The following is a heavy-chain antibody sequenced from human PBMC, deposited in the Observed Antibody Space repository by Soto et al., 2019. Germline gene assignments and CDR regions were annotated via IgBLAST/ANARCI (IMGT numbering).Heavy chain of an antibody. Sequence: DVQLVETGGGLIQPGRSLRLSCAASGFIVSSSYMTWVRQAPGKGLEWVSVIYADGRTYYADSVKGRFTISRDNSKNTLYLPMNSRRAEDTAVCYWALCGGWYVQFDVHCWGQGTLVSVSS. V-gene: IGHV3-53*02. CDR3: ALCGGWYVQFDVHC. CDR1: GFIVSSSY. CDR2: IYADGRT. D-gene: IGHD6-19*01. J-gene: IGHJ4*02.